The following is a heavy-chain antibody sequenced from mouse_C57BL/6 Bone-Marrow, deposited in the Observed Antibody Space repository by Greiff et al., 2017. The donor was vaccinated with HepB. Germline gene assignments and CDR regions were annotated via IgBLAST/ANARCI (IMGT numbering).Heavy chain of an antibody. D-gene: IGHD1-1*01. CDR3: ARWSTTVVPDY. Sequence: VKLMESGAELARPGASVKLSCKASGYTFTSYGISWVKQSTGQGLEWIGEIYPRSGNTYYNEKVKGTATLTADKSSSTAYMELRSLTSEDSAVYFCARWSTTVVPDYWGQGTTLTVSS. V-gene: IGHV1-81*01. CDR2: IYPRSGNT. CDR1: GYTFTSYG. J-gene: IGHJ2*01.